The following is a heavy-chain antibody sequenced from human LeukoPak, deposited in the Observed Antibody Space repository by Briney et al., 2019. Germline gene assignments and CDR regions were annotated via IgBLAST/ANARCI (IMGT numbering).Heavy chain of an antibody. CDR1: GYTFTSYG. Sequence: ASVKVSCKASGYTFTSYGISWVRQAPGQGLEWMGWISAYNGNTNYAQKLQGRVTMTTDTSTSTAYMELRSLRSDDTAAYYCARRLRRTSGGTNLFWFDPWGQGTLVTVSS. CDR3: ARRLRRTSGGTNLFWFDP. CDR2: ISAYNGNT. D-gene: IGHD1-7*01. V-gene: IGHV1-18*01. J-gene: IGHJ5*02.